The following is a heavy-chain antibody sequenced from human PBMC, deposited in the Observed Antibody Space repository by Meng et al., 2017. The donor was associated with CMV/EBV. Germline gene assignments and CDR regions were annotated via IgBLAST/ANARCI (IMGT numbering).Heavy chain of an antibody. J-gene: IGHJ6*02. CDR3: ARDCSSTSCWGIWYYGMDV. V-gene: IGHV3-30-3*01. Sequence: GESLKISCAASGFTFSSYAMHWVRQAPGKGLEWVAVISYDGSNKYYADSVKGRFTISRDNSKNTLYLQMNSLRAEDTAVYYCARDCSSTSCWGIWYYGMDVWGQGTTVTVSS. CDR2: ISYDGSNK. D-gene: IGHD2-2*01. CDR1: GFTFSSYA.